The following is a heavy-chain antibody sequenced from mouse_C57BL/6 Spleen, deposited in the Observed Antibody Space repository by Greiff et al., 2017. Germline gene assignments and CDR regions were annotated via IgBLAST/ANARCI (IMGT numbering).Heavy chain of an antibody. CDR3: ARSGDGYPYWYFDV. CDR1: GYTFTSYW. D-gene: IGHD2-3*01. Sequence: QVQLQQSGAELVRPGTSVKLSCKASGYTFTSYWMHWVKQRPGQGLEWIGVIDPSDSYTNYNQKFKGKATLTVDTSSSTAYMQLSSLTSEDSAVYYCARSGDGYPYWYFDVWGTGTTVTVSS. V-gene: IGHV1-59*01. CDR2: IDPSDSYT. J-gene: IGHJ1*03.